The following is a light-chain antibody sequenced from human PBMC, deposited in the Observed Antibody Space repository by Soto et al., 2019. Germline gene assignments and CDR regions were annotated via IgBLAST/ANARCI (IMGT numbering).Light chain of an antibody. J-gene: IGKJ3*01. CDR1: ESVHRN. Sequence: EMVMTQSPATLSVSPGERVTLSCRASESVHRNLAWYQQKPGQGPSLLIYYASTRVTAVPDRFSGSGSGTEFTLTISSLQSEDCGFYYCQLYSTWPPTFGPGTKVEIK. CDR2: YAS. V-gene: IGKV3-15*01. CDR3: QLYSTWPPT.